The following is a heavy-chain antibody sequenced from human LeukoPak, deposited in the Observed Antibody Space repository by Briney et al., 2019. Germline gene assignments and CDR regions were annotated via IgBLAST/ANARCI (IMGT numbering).Heavy chain of an antibody. CDR1: GFTFSSHI. D-gene: IGHD2-8*01. J-gene: IGHJ3*01. Sequence: QTGGSLRLSCEASGFTFSSHIMIWVRQAPGKRLEWVSYIGSGGSPTHYAASVKGRFTISRDNVKNSLYLQMHSLTVEDTAVYYCAKDQRPYCTDACYSAIDAWGQGTLVTVSS. CDR3: AKDQRPYCTDACYSAIDA. CDR2: IGSGGSPT. V-gene: IGHV3-48*01.